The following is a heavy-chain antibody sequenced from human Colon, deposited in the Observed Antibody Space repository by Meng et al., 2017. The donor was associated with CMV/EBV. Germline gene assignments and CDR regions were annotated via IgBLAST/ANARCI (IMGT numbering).Heavy chain of an antibody. CDR3: ARDRGGPPFDY. CDR2: ISAYNGNT. V-gene: IGHV1-18*01. Sequence: QVQRVQSGAEVKKPVASVKFSCKASGYIFNSYGISWVRQAPGQGLGWMGWISAYNGNTNYAQKLQGRVTMTTDTSTSTAYMELRSLRSADTAVYYCARDRGGPPFDYWGQGTLVTVSS. D-gene: IGHD3-16*01. CDR1: GYIFNSYG. J-gene: IGHJ4*02.